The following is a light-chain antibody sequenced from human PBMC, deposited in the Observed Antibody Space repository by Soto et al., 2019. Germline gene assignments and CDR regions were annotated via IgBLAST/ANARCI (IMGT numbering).Light chain of an antibody. CDR3: QHYGSSPGLT. CDR1: QSVTSSS. Sequence: EIVLTQSPGTLSLSPGERATLFCRASQSVTSSSIAWHQQKPGQAPRLLIYGASSRATGIPDRFSASGSGTDFTLTISXXXXXXXXVYYCQHYGSSPGLTFGGGTKXEIX. CDR2: GAS. J-gene: IGKJ4*01. V-gene: IGKV3-20*01.